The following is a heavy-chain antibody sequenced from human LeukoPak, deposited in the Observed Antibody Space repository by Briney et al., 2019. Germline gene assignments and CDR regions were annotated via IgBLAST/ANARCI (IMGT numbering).Heavy chain of an antibody. CDR3: ARPALLTTVTD. J-gene: IGHJ4*02. CDR2: ISSSSSYI. Sequence: GGSLRLSCAASGFTFSSYSMNWVRQAPGKGLEWVLSISSSSSYIYYADSVKGRFTISRDNAKNSLYLQMNSLRAEDTAVYYCARPALLTTVTDWGQGTLVTVSS. CDR1: GFTFSSYS. D-gene: IGHD4-17*01. V-gene: IGHV3-21*01.